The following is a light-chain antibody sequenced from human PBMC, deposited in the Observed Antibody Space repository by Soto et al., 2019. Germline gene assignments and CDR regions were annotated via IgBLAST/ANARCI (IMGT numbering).Light chain of an antibody. J-gene: IGKJ1*01. Sequence: EIVMTQSPATLSVSPGERATLSCRASQSVGSDLAWYQQKPDQAPRLLIYGASTRATGIPARFSGSGSGTEFTLTISSLQSEDFAVYYCQHYNNWPPWTFGQGTKVDIK. CDR3: QHYNNWPPWT. CDR1: QSVGSD. CDR2: GAS. V-gene: IGKV3-15*01.